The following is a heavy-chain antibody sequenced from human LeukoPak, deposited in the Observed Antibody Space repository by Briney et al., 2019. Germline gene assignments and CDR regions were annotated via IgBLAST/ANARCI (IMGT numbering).Heavy chain of an antibody. D-gene: IGHD3-10*01. J-gene: IGHJ4*02. CDR3: AKDPLVRGVNYDY. V-gene: IGHV3-23*01. CDR2: ISGSGGRT. CDR1: GFTFSSYA. Sequence: PGGSLRLSCAASGFTFSSYAMSWVRQAPGKGLEWVSAISGSGGRTYYADSVKGRFTISRDNSKHTLYLQVNSLRVEDTAVYYCAKDPLVRGVNYDYWGQGTLVTVSS.